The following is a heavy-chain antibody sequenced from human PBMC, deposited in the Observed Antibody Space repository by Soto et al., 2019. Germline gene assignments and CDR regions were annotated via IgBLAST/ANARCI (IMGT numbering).Heavy chain of an antibody. D-gene: IGHD3-3*01. CDR2: ISAYNGNT. V-gene: IGHV1-18*01. J-gene: IGHJ4*02. CDR1: GYTFTSYG. CDR3: ARQYYDFWSGYYGSFDY. Sequence: ASVKVSCKASGYTFTSYGISWVRQAPGQGLEWMGWISAYNGNTNYAQKLQGRVTMTTDTSTSTAYMELRSLRSDDTAVYYCARQYYDFWSGYYGSFDYWGQGTLVT.